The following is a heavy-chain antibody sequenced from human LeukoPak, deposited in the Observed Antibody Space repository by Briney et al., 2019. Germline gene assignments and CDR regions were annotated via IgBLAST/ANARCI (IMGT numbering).Heavy chain of an antibody. CDR3: ISDLYRYGVT. J-gene: IGHJ5*02. CDR1: GFTFSGSG. D-gene: IGHD2-8*01. V-gene: IGHV3-73*01. CDR2: IRSKVNSYAT. Sequence: GGSLRLSCAASGFTFSGSGIHWVRQASGKGLEWVGRIRSKVNSYATVYAESVKGRFTTSRDDSKNTAYLQMNSLKTEDTAVYYCISDLYRYGVTWGQGTLVIVSS.